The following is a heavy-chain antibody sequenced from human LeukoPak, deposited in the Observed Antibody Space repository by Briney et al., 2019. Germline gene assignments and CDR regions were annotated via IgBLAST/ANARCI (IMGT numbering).Heavy chain of an antibody. CDR2: IKEDGSEK. CDR3: ATPADDY. V-gene: IGHV3-7*01. Sequence: SGGSLRLSCAASGFTFSSYAMSWVRQAPGKGLEWVANIKEDGSEKYYVDSVKGRFTISRDNAKSSLYLQMNSLRAEDTALYYCATPADDYWGQGTLVTVSS. CDR1: GFTFSSYA. J-gene: IGHJ4*02.